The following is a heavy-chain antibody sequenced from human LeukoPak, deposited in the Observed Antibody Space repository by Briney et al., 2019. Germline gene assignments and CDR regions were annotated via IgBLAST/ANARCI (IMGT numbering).Heavy chain of an antibody. J-gene: IGHJ4*02. Sequence: PSETLSLTCTVSGGSISSSSYYWGWIRQPPGKGLEWIGHIYYSGSTNYNPSLKSRATISVDTSKNQFSLKLSSVTAADTAVYYCAREYDIVATRFFDYWGQGTLVTVSS. D-gene: IGHD5-12*01. CDR2: IYYSGST. CDR1: GGSISSSSYY. V-gene: IGHV4-61*01. CDR3: AREYDIVATRFFDY.